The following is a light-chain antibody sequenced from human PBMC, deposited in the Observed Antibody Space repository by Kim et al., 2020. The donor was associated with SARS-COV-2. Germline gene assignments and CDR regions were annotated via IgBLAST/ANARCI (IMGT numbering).Light chain of an antibody. V-gene: IGLV3-19*01. CDR1: SLRNYY. Sequence: LGQTVRITCQGDSLRNYYASWYQQKPGQAPVLVIYGKNNRPSGIPDRFSGSSSGNTASLTITGAQAEDEADYYCNSRDSSGNHLGVFGGGTKVTVL. CDR2: GKN. CDR3: NSRDSSGNHLGV. J-gene: IGLJ2*01.